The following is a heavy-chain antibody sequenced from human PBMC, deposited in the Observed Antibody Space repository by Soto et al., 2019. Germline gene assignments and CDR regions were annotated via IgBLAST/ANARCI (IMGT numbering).Heavy chain of an antibody. D-gene: IGHD3-10*01. CDR3: ARGDPGGSGRKWGMDV. J-gene: IGHJ6*02. V-gene: IGHV3-30*03. CDR1: GFTFSSCA. CDR2: ISYDGSDK. Sequence: QVQLVESGGGVVQPGRSLRLSCAASGFTFSSCAMHCVRQAPGKGLEWVAVISYDGSDKYYADSVKGRFTISRDNSKNTLYLQMNSLRIEDTAVYFCARGDPGGSGRKWGMDVWGQGTTVTVSS.